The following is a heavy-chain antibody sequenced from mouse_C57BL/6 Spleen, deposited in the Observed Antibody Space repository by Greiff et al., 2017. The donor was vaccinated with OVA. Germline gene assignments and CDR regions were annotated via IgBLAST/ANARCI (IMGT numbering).Heavy chain of an antibody. CDR1: GYTFTDYE. V-gene: IGHV1-15*01. CDR2: IDPETGGT. J-gene: IGHJ1*03. Sequence: VKLMESGAELVRPGASVTLSCKASGYTFTDYEMHWVKQTPVHGLEWIGAIDPETGGTAYNQKFKGKAILTADKSSSTAYMELRSLTSEDSAVYYCTRLNWYFDVWGTGTTVTVSS. CDR3: TRLNWYFDV. D-gene: IGHD1-3*01.